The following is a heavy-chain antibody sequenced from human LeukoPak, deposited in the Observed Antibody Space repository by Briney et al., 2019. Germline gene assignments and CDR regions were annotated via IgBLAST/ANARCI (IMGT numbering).Heavy chain of an antibody. CDR1: GFTFSGSA. J-gene: IGHJ4*02. Sequence: GGSLRLSCAASGFTFSGSAMHWVRQASGKGLEWVGRIRSKANSYATAYAASVKGRFTISRDDSRNTAYLQMNSLKTEDTAIYYCTSLRFGELSSFDYWGREPWSPSPQ. D-gene: IGHD3-10*01. CDR3: TSLRFGELSSFDY. V-gene: IGHV3-73*01. CDR2: IRSKANSYAT.